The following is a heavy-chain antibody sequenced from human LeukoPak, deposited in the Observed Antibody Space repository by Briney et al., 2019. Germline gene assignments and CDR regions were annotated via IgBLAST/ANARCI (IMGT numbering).Heavy chain of an antibody. CDR1: GGSISPLY. V-gene: IGHV4-4*09. CDR3: ARSELTPYYYYMDV. D-gene: IGHD1-14*01. J-gene: IGHJ6*03. CDR2: IYTSGST. Sequence: SETLSLTCTVSGGSISPLYWSWIRQPPGKGLEWIGYIYTSGSTNYNPSLKSRVTISVDTSKNQFSLKLSSVTAADTAVYYCARSELTPYYYYMDVWGKGTTVTVSS.